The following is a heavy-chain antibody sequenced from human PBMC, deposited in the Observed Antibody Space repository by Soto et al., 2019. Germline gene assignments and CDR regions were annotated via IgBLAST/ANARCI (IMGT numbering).Heavy chain of an antibody. CDR2: IYYSGST. J-gene: IGHJ6*02. CDR3: ARVSGLLLWFGEPSYYGMDV. Sequence: TLSLTCTVSGGSISSGGYYWSWIRQHPGKGLEWIGYIYYSGSTYYNPSLKSRVTISVDTSKNQFSLKLSSVTAADTAVYYCARVSGLLLWFGEPSYYGMDVWGQGTTVTVSS. V-gene: IGHV4-30-4*08. D-gene: IGHD3-10*01. CDR1: GGSISSGGYY.